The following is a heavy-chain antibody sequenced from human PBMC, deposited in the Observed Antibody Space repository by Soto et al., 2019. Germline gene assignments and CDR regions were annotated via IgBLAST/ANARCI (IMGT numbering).Heavy chain of an antibody. V-gene: IGHV5-51*01. CDR1: GYSFTSYW. D-gene: IGHD3-16*02. Sequence: GESLKISCKGSGYSFTSYWIGWVRQMPGKGLEWMGIIYPGDSDTRYSPSFQGQVTISADKSISTAYLQWSSLKASDTAMYYCARLPVDIVATTRSITFGGVIARGSDYWGQGTLVTVSS. CDR3: ARLPVDIVATTRSITFGGVIARGSDY. J-gene: IGHJ4*02. CDR2: IYPGDSDT.